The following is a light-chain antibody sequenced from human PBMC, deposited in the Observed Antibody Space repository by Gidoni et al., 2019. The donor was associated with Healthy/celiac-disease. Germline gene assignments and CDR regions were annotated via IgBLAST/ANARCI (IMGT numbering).Light chain of an antibody. V-gene: IGKV1-39*01. CDR2: AAS. J-gene: IGKJ1*01. CDR3: QQSYSTLWT. Sequence: DIQMTQSPSSLSASVGDRVTITCRASQSISSYLNWYQQKPGKAPKLLIYAASSLQSGVPSRFSGSGSGTDFTLTISSLQPEDFATYYCQQSYSTLWTFXKXTKVEIK. CDR1: QSISSY.